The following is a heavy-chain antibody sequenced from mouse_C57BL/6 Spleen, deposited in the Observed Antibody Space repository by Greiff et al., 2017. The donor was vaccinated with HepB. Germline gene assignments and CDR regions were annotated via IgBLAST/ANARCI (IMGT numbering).Heavy chain of an antibody. CDR1: GYTFTSYG. CDR3: ARKEDGSSGY. J-gene: IGHJ2*01. CDR2: IYPRSGNT. Sequence: VQRVESGAELARPGASVKLSCKASGYTFTSYGISWVKQRTGQGLEWIGEIYPRSGNTYYNEKFKGKATLTADKSSSTAYMELRSLTSEDSAVYFCARKEDGSSGYWGQGTTLTVSS. V-gene: IGHV1-81*01. D-gene: IGHD1-1*01.